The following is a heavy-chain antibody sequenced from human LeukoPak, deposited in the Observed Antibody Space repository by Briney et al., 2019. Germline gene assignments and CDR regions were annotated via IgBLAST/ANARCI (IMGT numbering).Heavy chain of an antibody. D-gene: IGHD3-10*01. CDR2: ISSSSSYT. CDR1: GFTFSDNY. J-gene: IGHJ3*02. V-gene: IGHV3-11*05. Sequence: GGSLRLSCTASGFTFSDNYMSWIRQAPGKGLEWVSYISSSSSYTNYADSVKGRFTISRDNAKNSLYLQMNSLRAEDTAVYYCARDDSLWFGESLSSAFDIWGQGTMVTVSS. CDR3: ARDDSLWFGESLSSAFDI.